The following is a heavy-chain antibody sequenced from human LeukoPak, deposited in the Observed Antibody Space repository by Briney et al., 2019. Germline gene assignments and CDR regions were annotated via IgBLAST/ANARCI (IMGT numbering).Heavy chain of an antibody. CDR3: ARRLLSPSDWFDP. CDR1: GGSFSGYY. D-gene: IGHD2-21*02. V-gene: IGHV4-34*01. J-gene: IGHJ5*02. Sequence: SETLSLTCAVYGGSFSGYYWSWIRQPPGKGLEWIGEINHSGSTNYNPSLKSRVTISVDTSKNQFSLELSSVTAADTAVYYCARRLLSPSDWFDPWGQGTLVTVSS. CDR2: INHSGST.